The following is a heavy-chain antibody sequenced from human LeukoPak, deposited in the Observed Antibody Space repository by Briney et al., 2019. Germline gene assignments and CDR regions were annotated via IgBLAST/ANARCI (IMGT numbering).Heavy chain of an antibody. CDR3: ARDTGDTVTQYYYYYYMDV. V-gene: IGHV1-2*02. Sequence: ASVKVSCKASGYTFTGYYMHWVRQAPGQGLEWMGCINPNSGGTNYTQKFQGRVTMTRDTSICTAYMELSRLRSDDTAVYYCARDTGDTVTQYYYYYYMDVWGKGTTVTVSS. CDR2: INPNSGGT. J-gene: IGHJ6*03. CDR1: GYTFTGYY. D-gene: IGHD4-17*01.